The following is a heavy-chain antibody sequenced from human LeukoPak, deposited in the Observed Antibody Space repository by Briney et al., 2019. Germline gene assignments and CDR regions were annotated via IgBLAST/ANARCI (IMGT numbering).Heavy chain of an antibody. D-gene: IGHD4-17*01. J-gene: IGHJ1*01. Sequence: GGSLRLSCAASGFTFNNYWMHWVRQAPGKGLEWVSAISGSGGSTYYADSVKGRFTISRDNSKNTLYLQMNSLRAEDTAVYYCAKDPSDYGDYVNYFQHWGQGTLVTVSS. CDR3: AKDPSDYGDYVNYFQH. CDR1: GFTFNNYW. V-gene: IGHV3-23*01. CDR2: ISGSGGST.